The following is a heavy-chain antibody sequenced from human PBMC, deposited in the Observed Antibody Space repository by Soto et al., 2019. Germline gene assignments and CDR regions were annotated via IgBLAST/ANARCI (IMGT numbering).Heavy chain of an antibody. D-gene: IGHD6-19*01. Sequence: SETLSLTCTVSGGSISSYYWSWVRQPPGKGLEWIGYVYYSGTTNYNPSLKSRVTISVDTPKNQFSLRLSSVTAADTAVYYCARMGSSGWNGLADWGQGTLVIVSS. V-gene: IGHV4-59*01. CDR3: ARMGSSGWNGLAD. CDR2: VYYSGTT. J-gene: IGHJ4*02. CDR1: GGSISSYY.